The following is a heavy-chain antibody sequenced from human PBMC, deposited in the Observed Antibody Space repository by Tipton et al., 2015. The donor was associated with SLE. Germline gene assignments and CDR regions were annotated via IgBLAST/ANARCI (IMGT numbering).Heavy chain of an antibody. CDR1: GGSFSGYY. CDR2: IYYSGST. J-gene: IGHJ3*02. CDR3: ARAKVDIVAFDAFDI. D-gene: IGHD5-12*01. Sequence: TLSLTCAVYGGSFSGYYWSWIRQPPGKGLEWIGYIYYSGSTNYNPSLKSRVTISVDTSKNQFSLKLSSVTAADTAVYYCARAKVDIVAFDAFDIWGQGTMVTVSS. V-gene: IGHV4-59*12.